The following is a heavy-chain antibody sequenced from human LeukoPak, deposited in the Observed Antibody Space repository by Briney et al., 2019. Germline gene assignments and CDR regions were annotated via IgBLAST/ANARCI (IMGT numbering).Heavy chain of an antibody. J-gene: IGHJ4*02. V-gene: IGHV3-53*01. CDR3: ARGNPGGEFY. CDR2: IYSGGST. D-gene: IGHD1-14*01. CDR1: GFTFGDYA. Sequence: GGSLRLSCTASGFTFGDYALSWVRQAPGKGLEWVSIIYSGGSTYYADSVKGRFTISRDNSKNTLYLQMNSLRAEDTAVYYCARGNPGGEFYWGQGTLVTVSS.